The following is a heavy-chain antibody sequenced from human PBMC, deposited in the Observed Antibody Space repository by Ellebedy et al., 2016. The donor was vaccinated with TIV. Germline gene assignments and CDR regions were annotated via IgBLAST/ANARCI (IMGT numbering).Heavy chain of an antibody. Sequence: GESLKISCAASGFTFRSYWMHWVRQAPGKGLVWVSRINSDGSTTSYADSVEGRFTISRDNAKNTLYLQMNSLRTEDTAIYYCVRDPYESVGYYLFDSWGQGTLVTVSS. CDR3: VRDPYESVGYYLFDS. V-gene: IGHV3-74*01. D-gene: IGHD3-22*01. CDR2: INSDGSTT. J-gene: IGHJ4*02. CDR1: GFTFRSYW.